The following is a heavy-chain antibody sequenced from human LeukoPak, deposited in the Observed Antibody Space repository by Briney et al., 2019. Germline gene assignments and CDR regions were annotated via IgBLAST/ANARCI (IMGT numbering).Heavy chain of an antibody. D-gene: IGHD3-10*01. Sequence: PGGSLRLSCAASGFTFSSYGMSWVRQAPGKGLEWVSAISGSGGSTYYADSVKGRFTISRDNSKNTLYLQMNSLRAEDTAVYYCAKAHSGSRFFDYWGQGTLVTVSS. J-gene: IGHJ4*02. CDR2: ISGSGGST. V-gene: IGHV3-23*01. CDR1: GFTFSSYG. CDR3: AKAHSGSRFFDY.